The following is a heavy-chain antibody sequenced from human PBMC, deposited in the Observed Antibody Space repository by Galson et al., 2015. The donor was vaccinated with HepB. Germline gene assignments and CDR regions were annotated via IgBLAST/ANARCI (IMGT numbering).Heavy chain of an antibody. CDR3: MRNAPNTGWFGP. V-gene: IGHV1-8*01. CDR1: GYTFTNYD. D-gene: IGHD5-18*01. CDR2: MNANSGNI. Sequence: SVKVSCKASGYTFTNYDINWVRRATGKGLEWMGWMNANSGNISYAQKFKGRFTMTRDVFTSTAYMELSSLTSEDTAVYYCMRNAPNTGWFGPWGQGPLVTVSS. J-gene: IGHJ5*02.